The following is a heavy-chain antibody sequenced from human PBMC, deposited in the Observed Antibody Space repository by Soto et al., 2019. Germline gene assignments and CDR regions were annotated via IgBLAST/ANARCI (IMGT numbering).Heavy chain of an antibody. D-gene: IGHD3-22*01. Sequence: XKVSCKAYGYTXMHYYIRCVRQAPGQGLEWMGFISPNGVITSQAQKFQGRVTTTRDTSTSTAYMELSSLRSEDTAVYYFSRDPGYYDSSGYDYFDYWGQGTLVTVSS. CDR1: GYTXMHYY. CDR3: SRDPGYYDSSGYDYFDY. J-gene: IGHJ4*02. V-gene: IGHV1-46*01. CDR2: ISPNGVIT.